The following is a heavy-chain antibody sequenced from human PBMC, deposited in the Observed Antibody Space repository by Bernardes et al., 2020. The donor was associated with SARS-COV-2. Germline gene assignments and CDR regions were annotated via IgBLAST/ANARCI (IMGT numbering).Heavy chain of an antibody. D-gene: IGHD4-17*01. Sequence: GCSLRTSCVASGFTFRDSGMHWVRQAPGKGLEWVAVIWYDGTNKYYADSVEGRFTISRDQAKNTMSLQMNSLRAEDTAVYYCARSYGGNRNDYWGQGTLVTGSS. J-gene: IGHJ4*02. CDR1: GFTFRDSG. CDR3: ARSYGGNRNDY. CDR2: IWYDGTNK. V-gene: IGHV3-33*01.